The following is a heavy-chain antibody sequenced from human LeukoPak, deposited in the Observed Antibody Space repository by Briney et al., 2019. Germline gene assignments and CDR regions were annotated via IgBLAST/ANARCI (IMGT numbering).Heavy chain of an antibody. D-gene: IGHD3-10*01. CDR1: GYTFTGYY. Sequence: GASVKVSCKASGYTFTGYYIHWVRQAPGQGLEWMGWINPNSGGTKYAQKFQGRVTMTEDTSTDTAYMELSSLRSEDTAVYYCAASYYYGSGSDYYFDYWGQGTLVTVSS. V-gene: IGHV1-2*02. J-gene: IGHJ4*02. CDR3: AASYYYGSGSDYYFDY. CDR2: INPNSGGT.